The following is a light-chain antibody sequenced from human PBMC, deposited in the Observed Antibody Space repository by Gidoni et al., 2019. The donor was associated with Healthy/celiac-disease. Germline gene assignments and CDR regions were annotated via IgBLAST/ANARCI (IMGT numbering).Light chain of an antibody. CDR2: AAS. CDR3: QQSYSTPYT. J-gene: IGKJ2*01. Sequence: DIQMTQSPSSLSASVGDRVTITCRASQSISSYLNWYQQKPGKAPKLRIYAASSLQSGVPSRFSGSGSGTDFTLTISSLQPEDFATYSCQQSYSTPYTFGQGTQLEIK. CDR1: QSISSY. V-gene: IGKV1-39*01.